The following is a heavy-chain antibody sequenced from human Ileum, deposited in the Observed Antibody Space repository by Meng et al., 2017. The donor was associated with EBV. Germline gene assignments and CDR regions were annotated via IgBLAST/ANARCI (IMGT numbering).Heavy chain of an antibody. V-gene: IGHV4-34*02. J-gene: IGHJ5*02. CDR1: GGSFNAYY. CDR2: IFHSGHT. D-gene: IGHD5-18*01. Sequence: QVQLEQRGAGLLKPSETPSLTCDVSGGSFNAYYWTWIRQSPGGGLEWIGEIFHSGHTNYNPSLESRVSMSVATSKKQFSLLLSSVTAADSGLYFCARGREYTGQLDLWGLGTLVTVSS. CDR3: ARGREYTGQLDL.